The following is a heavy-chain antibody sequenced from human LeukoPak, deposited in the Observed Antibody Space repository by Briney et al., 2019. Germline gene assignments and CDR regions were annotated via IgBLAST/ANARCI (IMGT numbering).Heavy chain of an antibody. J-gene: IGHJ4*02. CDR2: FDPEDGET. Sequence: GAPVKVSCKVSGYTLTELSMHWVRQAPGKGLEWMGGFDPEDGETIYAQKFQGRVTMTEDTSTDTAYMELSSLRSEDTAVYYCATLWSGWPNYYFDYWGQGTLVTVSS. V-gene: IGHV1-24*01. CDR1: GYTLTELS. CDR3: ATLWSGWPNYYFDY. D-gene: IGHD1-26*01.